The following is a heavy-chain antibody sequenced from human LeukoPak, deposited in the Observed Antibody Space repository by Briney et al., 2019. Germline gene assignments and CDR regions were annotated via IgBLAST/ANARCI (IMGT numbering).Heavy chain of an antibody. CDR3: ARRSPSADAFDI. CDR1: GYSLTSYA. Sequence: EASVKVSCKASGYSLTSYALNWVRQAPGQGLEWMGWLNTKTGTPTYAQGFTGRFVFSLDISVSTTYLQISNLKPEDTAVYYCARRSPSADAFDIWGQGTMVTVSS. CDR2: LNTKTGTP. J-gene: IGHJ3*02. V-gene: IGHV7-4-1*02.